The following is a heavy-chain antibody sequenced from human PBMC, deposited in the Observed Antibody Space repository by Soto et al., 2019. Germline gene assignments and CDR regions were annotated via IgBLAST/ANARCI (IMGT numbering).Heavy chain of an antibody. Sequence: EVQLLESGGGLVQPGGSLRLSCAASGFVFSRYALSWVRQAPGKGLAWVSAIGGSGSATYYSDSARDRFTISRDNSRNTLHLQMNSLGADDAGVYYCARYGLGWYHDSWGQGTLVTVSS. J-gene: IGHJ4*02. CDR3: ARYGLGWYHDS. D-gene: IGHD6-19*01. V-gene: IGHV3-23*01. CDR2: IGGSGSAT. CDR1: GFVFSRYA.